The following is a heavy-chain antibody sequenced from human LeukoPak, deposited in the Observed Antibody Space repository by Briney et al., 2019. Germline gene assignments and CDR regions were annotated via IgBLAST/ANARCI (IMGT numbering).Heavy chain of an antibody. Sequence: ASVKVSCKASGYTFTSYGISWVRQAPGQGLEWMGWISAYNGNTNYAQKLQGRVTMTTDTSTSTAYMELRSLRSDDTAVYYCARDGYCSSTSCYEGPPYYCGMDVWGQGTTVTVSS. D-gene: IGHD2-2*03. V-gene: IGHV1-18*01. CDR2: ISAYNGNT. CDR1: GYTFTSYG. J-gene: IGHJ6*02. CDR3: ARDGYCSSTSCYEGPPYYCGMDV.